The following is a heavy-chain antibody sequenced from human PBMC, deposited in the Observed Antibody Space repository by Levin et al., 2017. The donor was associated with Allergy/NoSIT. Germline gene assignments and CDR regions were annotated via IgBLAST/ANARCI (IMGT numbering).Heavy chain of an antibody. D-gene: IGHD2-2*01. V-gene: IGHV4-30-2*01. CDR1: GGSISSGGYS. J-gene: IGHJ4*02. CDR3: ASLFVILLIVLVPAAAYSGYDSDY. Sequence: TASETLSLTCAVSGGSISSGGYSWSWIRQPPGKGLEWIGYIYHSGSTYYNPSLKSRVTISVDRSKNQFSLKLSSVTAADTAVYYCASLFVILLIVLVPAAAYSGYDSDYWGQGTLVTVSS. CDR2: IYHSGST.